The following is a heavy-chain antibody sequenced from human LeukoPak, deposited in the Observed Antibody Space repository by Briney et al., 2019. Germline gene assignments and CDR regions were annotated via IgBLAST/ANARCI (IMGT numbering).Heavy chain of an antibody. V-gene: IGHV3-9*01. CDR3: AKALRDSSGFYIYYGMDV. J-gene: IGHJ6*02. D-gene: IGHD3-22*01. CDR1: GFTFDDYA. CDR2: ITWNNRIV. Sequence: GGSLRLSCAASGFTFDDYAMYWVRQAPGKGLEWVSGITWNNRIVAYADSVKGRFTISRDNAKNSLYLQMNSLRAEDTALYYCAKALRDSSGFYIYYGMDVWGQGTTVTVAS.